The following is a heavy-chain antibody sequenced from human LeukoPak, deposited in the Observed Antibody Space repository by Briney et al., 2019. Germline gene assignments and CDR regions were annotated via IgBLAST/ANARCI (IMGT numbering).Heavy chain of an antibody. V-gene: IGHV5-51*01. D-gene: IGHD3-10*01. CDR3: ARLGLDRALGWFDP. CDR2: IYPADSDT. Sequence: GESLKISCKGSGYSFTTFWIVWVRQMPGKGLEWMGIIYPADSDTRYSPSFQGQVTISADKSITTAYLQWSSLKASDTAMYYCARLGLDRALGWFDPWGQGTPVTVSS. J-gene: IGHJ5*02. CDR1: GYSFTTFW.